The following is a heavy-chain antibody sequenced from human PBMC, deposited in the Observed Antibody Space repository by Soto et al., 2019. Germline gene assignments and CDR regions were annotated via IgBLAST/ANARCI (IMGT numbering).Heavy chain of an antibody. D-gene: IGHD3-22*01. CDR1: GGSISSAGYY. CDR3: AREFYYDSSGIGFDS. Sequence: SETLSLTCSVSGGSISSAGYYWSWIRQSPGKGLEWIGYIYYSGSTNYNPSLKSRVTISVDTSKNQFSLKLSSVTAADTAIYYCAREFYYDSSGIGFDSWGQGTLVTVSS. V-gene: IGHV4-61*08. J-gene: IGHJ4*02. CDR2: IYYSGST.